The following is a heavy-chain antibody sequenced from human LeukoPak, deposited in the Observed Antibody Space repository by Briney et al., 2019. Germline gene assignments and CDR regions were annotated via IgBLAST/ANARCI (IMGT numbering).Heavy chain of an antibody. CDR3: ARVVGVGSIYDAFDI. D-gene: IGHD3-22*01. V-gene: IGHV4-4*07. Sequence: SETLSLTCTVSGGSISSYYWSWIRQPAGKGLEWIGRIYTSGSTNYNPSLKSRVTISVDTSKNQFSLKLSSVTAADTAVYYCARVVGVGSIYDAFDIWGQGTMVTVSS. CDR2: IYTSGST. J-gene: IGHJ3*02. CDR1: GGSISSYY.